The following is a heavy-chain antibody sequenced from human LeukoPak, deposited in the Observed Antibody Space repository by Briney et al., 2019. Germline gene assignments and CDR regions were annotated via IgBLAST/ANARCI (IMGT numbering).Heavy chain of an antibody. D-gene: IGHD4-11*01. CDR1: GGSFSGYY. CDR2: INHSGST. V-gene: IGHV4-34*01. CDR3: ARGKGGPNYSNYVFHYYYGMDV. J-gene: IGHJ6*02. Sequence: SETLSLTCAVYGGSFSGYYWSWIRQPPGKGLEWIGEINHSGSTNYNPSLKSRVTISVDTSKNQFSLKLSPVTAADTAVYYCARGKGGPNYSNYVFHYYYGMDVWGQGTTVTVSS.